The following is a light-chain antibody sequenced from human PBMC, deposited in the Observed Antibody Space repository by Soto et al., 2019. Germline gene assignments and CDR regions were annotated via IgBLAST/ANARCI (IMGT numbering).Light chain of an antibody. CDR1: KSDIGVYDF. J-gene: IGLJ2*01. V-gene: IGLV2-8*01. CDR2: EVV. CDR3: CSYAGSSTLV. Sequence: ALTQPPSASGSPGQSVTISCTGTKSDIGVYDFVSWYQHHPGKAPRLIIYEVVQRPSGVPDRFSGSKSGNTASLTVSGLQAADEADYYCCSYAGSSTLVFGGGTKLTVL.